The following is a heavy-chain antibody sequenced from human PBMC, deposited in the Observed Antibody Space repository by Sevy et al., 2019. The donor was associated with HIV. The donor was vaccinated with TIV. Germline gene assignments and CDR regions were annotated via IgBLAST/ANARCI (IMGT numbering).Heavy chain of an antibody. CDR3: ARGDSSSWYLWRYNWFDP. D-gene: IGHD6-13*01. CDR2: INHSGST. V-gene: IGHV4-34*01. J-gene: IGHJ5*02. Sequence: SETLSLTCAVYGGSFSGYYWSWIRQPPGKGLEWIGEINHSGSTNSNPSLKSRVTISVDTSKNQFSLKLGSVTAADTAVYYCARGDSSSWYLWRYNWFDPWGQGTLVTVSS. CDR1: GGSFSGYY.